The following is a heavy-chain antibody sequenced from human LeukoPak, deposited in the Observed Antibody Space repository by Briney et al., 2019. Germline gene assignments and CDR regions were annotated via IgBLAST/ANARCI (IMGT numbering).Heavy chain of an antibody. Sequence: GGSLRLSCAASRFTFTGDWMSWVCQAPGKGLGWVDNIKQDGGEKYYVDSVKGRFTISRDNAKNSLYLQMNSLRAEDTAVYYCASNIDFDYWGQGTLVTVSS. CDR3: ASNIDFDY. D-gene: IGHD2/OR15-2a*01. CDR2: IKQDGGEK. J-gene: IGHJ4*02. V-gene: IGHV3-7*01. CDR1: RFTFTGDW.